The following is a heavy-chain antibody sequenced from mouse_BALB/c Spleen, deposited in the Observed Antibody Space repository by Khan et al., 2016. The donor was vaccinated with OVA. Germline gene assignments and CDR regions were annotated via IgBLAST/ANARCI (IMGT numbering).Heavy chain of an antibody. CDR3: VRDGAYHRNDGWFAY. CDR2: INPSNGYT. D-gene: IGHD2-14*01. J-gene: IGHJ3*01. CDR1: GYTFTSYT. Sequence: QMQLEESGAELARPGASVKMSCKASGYTFTSYTIHWIKLRPGQGLEWIGYINPSNGYTSYNQKFKDKATLTADKSSTTAYMELSSLTSDDSALYNCVRDGAYHRNDGWFAYWGQGTLVTVSA. V-gene: IGHV1-4*01.